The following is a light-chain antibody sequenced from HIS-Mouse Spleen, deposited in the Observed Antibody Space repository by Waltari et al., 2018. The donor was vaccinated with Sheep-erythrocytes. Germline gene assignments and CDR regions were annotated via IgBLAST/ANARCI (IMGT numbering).Light chain of an antibody. CDR3: QVWDSSSDHPV. J-gene: IGLJ2*01. Sequence: SYVLTQPPSVSVAPGKTARITCGGNNIGSKSVHWYQQKPGQAPVLVGYDDSDRPSGVPERFSGSNCGNTATLTISRVEAGDEADYYCQVWDSSSDHPVFGGGTKLTVL. CDR1: NIGSKS. CDR2: DDS. V-gene: IGLV3-21*03.